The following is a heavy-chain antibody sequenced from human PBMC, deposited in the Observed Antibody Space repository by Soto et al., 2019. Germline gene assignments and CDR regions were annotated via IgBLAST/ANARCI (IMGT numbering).Heavy chain of an antibody. V-gene: IGHV3-30-3*01. CDR3: ARPLWRDDYNWGYFDL. D-gene: IGHD4-4*01. CDR1: GFTFSSYA. J-gene: IGHJ2*01. Sequence: QVQLVESGGGVVQPGRSLRLSCAASGFTFSSYAMHWVRQAPGKGLEWVAVISYDGSNKYYADSVKGRFTISRDNSKNPLYLQMTSLRAEDRAVYCCARPLWRDDYNWGYFDLWGRGTLVTVSS. CDR2: ISYDGSNK.